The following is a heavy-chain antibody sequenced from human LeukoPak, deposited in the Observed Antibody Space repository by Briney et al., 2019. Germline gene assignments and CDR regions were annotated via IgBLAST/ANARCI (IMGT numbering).Heavy chain of an antibody. CDR1: GYTFTSYY. J-gene: IGHJ4*02. D-gene: IGHD6-13*01. CDR3: ARVAAAGLFDY. V-gene: IGHV1-46*01. Sequence: ASVKVSCKASGYTFTSYYIHWVRQAPGQGLEWMGIINPSGGSTSYAQKFQGRVTMTTDTSTSTAYMELRSLRSDDTAVYYCARVAAAGLFDYWGQGTLVTVSS. CDR2: INPSGGST.